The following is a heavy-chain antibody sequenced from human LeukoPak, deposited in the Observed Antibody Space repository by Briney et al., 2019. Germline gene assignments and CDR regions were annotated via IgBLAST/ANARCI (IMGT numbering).Heavy chain of an antibody. CDR2: ISAYNGNT. Sequence: ASVKVSCKASGYTFTSYGISWVRQAPGEGLEWMGWISAYNGNTNYAQKLQGRVTMTTDTSTSTAYMELRSLRSDDTAVYYYARDQGYSGYSYYYYGMDVWGQGTTVTVSS. CDR3: ARDQGYSGYSYYYYGMDV. D-gene: IGHD5-12*01. CDR1: GYTFTSYG. J-gene: IGHJ6*02. V-gene: IGHV1-18*01.